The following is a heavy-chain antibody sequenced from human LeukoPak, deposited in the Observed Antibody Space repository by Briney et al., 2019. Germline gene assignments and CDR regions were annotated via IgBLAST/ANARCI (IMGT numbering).Heavy chain of an antibody. J-gene: IGHJ6*03. Sequence: WASVKVSCKASGYTFTSYGISWVRQAPGQGLEWMGWISAYNGNTNYAQKLQGRVTMTRDTSISTAYMELSRLRSDDTAVYYCAREKQSHYYYMDVWGKGTTVTVSS. CDR3: AREKQSHYYYMDV. V-gene: IGHV1-18*01. CDR1: GYTFTSYG. CDR2: ISAYNGNT. D-gene: IGHD4-11*01.